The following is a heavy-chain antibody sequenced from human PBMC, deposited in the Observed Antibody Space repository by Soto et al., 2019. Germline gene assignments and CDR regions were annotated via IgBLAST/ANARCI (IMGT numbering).Heavy chain of an antibody. CDR3: AKFLVVTGGSSGWPWYFDC. Sequence: GGSLRLSCLASGLIFNNYAMSWVRQAPGKGLEWVSAISGSGATTYYAESVKGRFTISRDNSKNTRYLQMNSPRAEDTAVYYCAKFLVVTGGSSGWPWYFDCWGQGSLVTVSS. J-gene: IGHJ4*02. CDR2: ISGSGATT. D-gene: IGHD6-25*01. CDR1: GLIFNNYA. V-gene: IGHV3-23*01.